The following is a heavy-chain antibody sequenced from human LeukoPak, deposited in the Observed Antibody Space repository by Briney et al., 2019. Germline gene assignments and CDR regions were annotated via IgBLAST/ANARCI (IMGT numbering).Heavy chain of an antibody. CDR2: IVGSDKTG. CDR3: AKLFQNSAWYFHY. CDR1: GFTFSNYA. J-gene: IGHJ4*02. Sequence: GGSLRLSCVASGFTFSNYAMSWVRQAPGKGLEWVSAIVGSDKTGYYADSVKGRFTISRDNSKNTLYLQLDSLRAEDTAVYCAKLFQNSAWYFHYWGRGTLVTVSS. V-gene: IGHV3-23*01. D-gene: IGHD6-19*01.